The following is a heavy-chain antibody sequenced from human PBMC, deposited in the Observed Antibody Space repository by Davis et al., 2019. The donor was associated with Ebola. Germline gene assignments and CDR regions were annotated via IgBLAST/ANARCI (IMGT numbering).Heavy chain of an antibody. CDR2: INPNSGGT. Sequence: ASVKVSCKASGGTFSSYAISWVRQAPGQGLEWMGWINPNSGGTNYAQKFQGWVTMTRDTSISTAYMELSSLRSEDTAVYYCAKAIYPGGLFDYWGQGTLVTVSS. J-gene: IGHJ4*02. CDR3: AKAIYPGGLFDY. D-gene: IGHD2-2*02. CDR1: GGTFSSYA. V-gene: IGHV1-2*04.